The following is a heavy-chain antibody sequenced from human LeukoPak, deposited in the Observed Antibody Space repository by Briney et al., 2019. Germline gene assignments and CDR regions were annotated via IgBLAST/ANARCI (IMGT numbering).Heavy chain of an antibody. CDR2: ISGSGGST. V-gene: IGHV3-23*01. CDR1: GFTFSSYG. D-gene: IGHD5-18*01. CDR3: AKGPSIQPVYYFDY. Sequence: GGSLRLSCAASGFTFSSYGMSWVRQAPGKGLEWVSAISGSGGSTYYADSVKGRFTISRDNSKNTLYLQMNSLRAEGTAVYYCAKGPSIQPVYYFDYWGQGTLVTVSS. J-gene: IGHJ4*02.